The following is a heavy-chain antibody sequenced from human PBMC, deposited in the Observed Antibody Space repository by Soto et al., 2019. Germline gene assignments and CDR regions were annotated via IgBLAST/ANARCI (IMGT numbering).Heavy chain of an antibody. J-gene: IGHJ4*02. Sequence: GGSLRLSCAASGFTFSSYGMHWVRQAPGKGLEWVAVISYDGSNKYYADSVKGRFTISRDNSKNTLYLQMNSLRAEDTAVYYCAKDPTYYDFWSGYQPPDYWGQGTLVTVSS. V-gene: IGHV3-30*18. D-gene: IGHD3-3*01. CDR3: AKDPTYYDFWSGYQPPDY. CDR2: ISYDGSNK. CDR1: GFTFSSYG.